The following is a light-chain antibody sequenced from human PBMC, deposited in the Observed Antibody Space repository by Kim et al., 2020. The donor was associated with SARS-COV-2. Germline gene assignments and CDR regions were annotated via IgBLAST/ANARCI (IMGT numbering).Light chain of an antibody. V-gene: IGLV3-19*01. J-gene: IGLJ2*01. CDR2: GKN. CDR1: NLRRDY. Sequence: SSELTQDPAVSVALGQTVRITCQGDNLRRDYASWFQQKPGQATILVIYGKNNRPSGIPDRFSGSNSGNTASLTITGAQAEDEADYYCNSRDTSGNLVVFGGGTQLTVL. CDR3: NSRDTSGNLVV.